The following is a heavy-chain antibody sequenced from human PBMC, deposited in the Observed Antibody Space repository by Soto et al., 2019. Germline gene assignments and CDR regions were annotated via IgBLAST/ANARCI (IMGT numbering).Heavy chain of an antibody. CDR1: GYGFTTYG. CDR2: ISAHNGKT. CDR3: ARGRYGDY. D-gene: IGHD1-1*01. J-gene: IGHJ4*02. V-gene: IGHV1-18*01. Sequence: QVHLVQSGAEVKKPGASVKVSSKGSGYGFTTYGITWVRQAPGQGLEWMAWISAHNGKTNYAQKLQGRVTVTRDTSTSTAYMELRSLRSDDTAVYYCARGRYGDYCGQGALVTVSS.